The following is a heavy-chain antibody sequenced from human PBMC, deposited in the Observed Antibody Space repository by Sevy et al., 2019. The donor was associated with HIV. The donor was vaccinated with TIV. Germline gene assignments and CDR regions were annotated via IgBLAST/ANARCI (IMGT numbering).Heavy chain of an antibody. J-gene: IGHJ3*02. CDR3: ARSITIFGVAPVGI. D-gene: IGHD3-3*01. CDR2: INPNGGDT. CDR1: GYSFTVYY. V-gene: IGHV1-2*02. Sequence: ASVKVSCKASGYSFTVYYMHWVRQAPGQGLEWMGWINPNGGDTHYAQRFQGRVTMTTDTSISTAYMELSRLRSDDTAIYYCARSITIFGVAPVGIWGQWTTVTVSS.